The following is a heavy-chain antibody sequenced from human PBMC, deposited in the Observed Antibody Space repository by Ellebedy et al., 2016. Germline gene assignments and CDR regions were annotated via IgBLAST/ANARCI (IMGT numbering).Heavy chain of an antibody. J-gene: IGHJ6*02. Sequence: GESLKISCAASGFTFSSSWMHWVCQAPEKGLEWVADIKCDGSEKYYVDSVKGRFTISRDNAKNSLYLQMNSLRAEDTAVYYCAKATKVYYYYYGMDVWGQGTTVTVSS. V-gene: IGHV3-52*01. CDR1: GFTFSSSW. CDR3: AKATKVYYYYYGMDV. D-gene: IGHD3-10*01. CDR2: IKCDGSEK.